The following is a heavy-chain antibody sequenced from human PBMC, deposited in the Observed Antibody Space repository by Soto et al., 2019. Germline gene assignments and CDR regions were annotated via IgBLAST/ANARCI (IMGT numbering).Heavy chain of an antibody. J-gene: IGHJ3*02. CDR1: GGSFSGYY. CDR2: INHSGST. V-gene: IGHV4-34*01. D-gene: IGHD3-10*01. Sequence: SETLSLTCAVYGGSFSGYYWSWIRQPPGKGLEWIGEINHSGSTNYNPSLKSRVTISVDTSKNQFSLKLSSVTAADTAVYYCARISIQWFGELEGRTPTDAFDIWGQGTMVTVSS. CDR3: ARISIQWFGELEGRTPTDAFDI.